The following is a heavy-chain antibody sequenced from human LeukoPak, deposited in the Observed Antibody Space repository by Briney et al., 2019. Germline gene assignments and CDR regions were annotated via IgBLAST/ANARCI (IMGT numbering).Heavy chain of an antibody. J-gene: IGHJ6*03. D-gene: IGHD3-10*01. V-gene: IGHV1-2*02. Sequence: GASVKVSCKASGYTFTGYYMHWVRQAPGQGLEWMGWINPNSGGTNYAQKFQGRVTMTRDTSISTAYMELSRLRSDDTAVYYCAREWFGELLWNSSYYYYYMDVWGKGTTVTISS. CDR2: INPNSGGT. CDR3: AREWFGELLWNSSYYYYYMDV. CDR1: GYTFTGYY.